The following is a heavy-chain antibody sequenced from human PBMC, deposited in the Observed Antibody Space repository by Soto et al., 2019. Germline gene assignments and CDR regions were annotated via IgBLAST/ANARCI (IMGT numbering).Heavy chain of an antibody. CDR3: ARQRTSVVTQAYFDV. V-gene: IGHV4-38-2*01. D-gene: IGHD2-21*02. J-gene: IGHJ4*02. Sequence: SETLSLTCAVSGYSISSGYYWGWIRQPPGKGLEWIGSIYYSGSTYNNPSLRSRVSMSIDTSKDQFSLKLKSVTAADTALYFCARQRTSVVTQAYFDVWGPGSLVTVSS. CDR2: IYYSGST. CDR1: GYSISSGYY.